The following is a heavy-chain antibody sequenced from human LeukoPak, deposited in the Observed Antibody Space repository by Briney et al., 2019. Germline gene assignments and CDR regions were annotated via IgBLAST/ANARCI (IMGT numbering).Heavy chain of an antibody. Sequence: SQTLSLTCTVSGGSISSGDYFWSWIRQPPGKGLEWIGYIHYSGSTFYNPSLKSRVTISVDTSKNQFSLNLSSVTAADTAVYHCARDLGAYPYYFDYWGQGTLVTVSS. J-gene: IGHJ4*02. CDR1: GGSISSGDYF. V-gene: IGHV4-30-4*01. CDR2: IHYSGST. D-gene: IGHD3-16*01. CDR3: ARDLGAYPYYFDY.